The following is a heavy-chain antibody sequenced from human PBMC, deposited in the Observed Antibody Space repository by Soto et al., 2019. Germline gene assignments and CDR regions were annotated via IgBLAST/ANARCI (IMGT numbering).Heavy chain of an antibody. V-gene: IGHV3-33*01. D-gene: IGHD2-15*01. CDR3: ARGSANWDNWFDP. CDR2: IWYDGSNK. J-gene: IGHJ5*02. CDR1: GFTFSSYG. Sequence: QVQLVESGGGVVQPGRSLRLSCAASGFTFSSYGMHWVRQAPGKGLDWVAVIWYDGSNKYYADSVKGRFTISRDNSKNTLYLQMNSLRAEDTAVYYCARGSANWDNWFDPWGQGTLVTVSS.